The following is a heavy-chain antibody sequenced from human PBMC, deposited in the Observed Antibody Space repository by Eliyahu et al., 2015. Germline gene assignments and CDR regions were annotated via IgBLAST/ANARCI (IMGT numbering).Heavy chain of an antibody. CDR1: GFTFSNAX. V-gene: IGHV3-15*01. CDR3: TTDLARIMITFGGVIVDY. CDR2: IKSKTDGGTT. Sequence: EVQLXESGGGLVKPGGSLXLSCAASGFTFSNAXXXWVRQAPGKGLEWVGRIKSKTDGGTTDYAAPVKGRFTISRDDSKNTLYLQMNSLKTEDTAVYYCTTDLARIMITFGGVIVDYWGQGTLVTVSS. D-gene: IGHD3-16*02. J-gene: IGHJ4*02.